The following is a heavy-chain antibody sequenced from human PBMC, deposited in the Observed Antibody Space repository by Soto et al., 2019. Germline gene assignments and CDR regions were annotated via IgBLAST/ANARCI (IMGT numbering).Heavy chain of an antibody. Sequence: QVQLVQSGAEVKKPGSSVKVSCKASGGTFSSYAISWVRQAPGQGLEWMGGIIPIFGTANYAQKFQGRVXXXXXXXXXXXYMELSSLRSEDTAVYYCATRWVRVDYYYGMDVWGQGTTVTVSS. D-gene: IGHD2-15*01. CDR3: ATRWVRVDYYYGMDV. CDR2: IIPIFGTA. J-gene: IGHJ6*02. CDR1: GGTFSSYA. V-gene: IGHV1-69*01.